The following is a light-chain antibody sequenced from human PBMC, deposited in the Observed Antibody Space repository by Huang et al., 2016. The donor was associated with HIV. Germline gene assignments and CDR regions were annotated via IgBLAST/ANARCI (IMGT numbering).Light chain of an antibody. CDR1: QSFSSS. CDR3: QQSDSTPYT. J-gene: IGKJ2*01. CDR2: AAS. V-gene: IGKV1-39*01. Sequence: DIQMTQSPSSLSASVGDRVTISCRSSQSFSSSLNWYQQRPGKAPKLLIYAASSLQSGGPSRFSGSGSGTDCSLTSNSLQPEDIATYYCQQSDSTPYTFGQGTKLEIK.